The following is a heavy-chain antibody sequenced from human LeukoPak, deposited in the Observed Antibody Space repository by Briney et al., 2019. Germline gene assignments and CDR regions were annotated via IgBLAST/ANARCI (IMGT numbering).Heavy chain of an antibody. Sequence: GRSLRLSCAASGFTFSSYGMHWVRQAPGKGMEWVAVIWYDGSNKYYADSVKGRFTISRDNSKNTLYLQMNSLRAEDTAVYYCARDERWLQLFSYWGQGTLVTVSS. CDR2: IWYDGSNK. CDR3: ARDERWLQLFSY. V-gene: IGHV3-33*01. J-gene: IGHJ4*02. D-gene: IGHD5-24*01. CDR1: GFTFSSYG.